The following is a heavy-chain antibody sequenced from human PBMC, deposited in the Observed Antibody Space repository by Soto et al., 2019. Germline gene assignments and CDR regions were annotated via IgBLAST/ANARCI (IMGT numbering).Heavy chain of an antibody. CDR1: GGSISSTIYY. J-gene: IGHJ4*02. CDR2: IFYSGST. V-gene: IGHV4-39*01. Sequence: PSETLSLTCTVSGGSISSTIYYGGWIRQPPGKGLEWIGSIFYSGSTYYNPSLKSRVTISVDTSKNQFSLKLYSVTAADTAMFYCVRQVVTASSPIYYFDYWGQGSLVTVSS. D-gene: IGHD2-21*02. CDR3: VRQVVTASSPIYYFDY.